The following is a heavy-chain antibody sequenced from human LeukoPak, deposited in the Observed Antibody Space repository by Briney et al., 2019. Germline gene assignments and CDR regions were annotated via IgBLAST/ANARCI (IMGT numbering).Heavy chain of an antibody. CDR3: ARELRIAVAESFDY. CDR2: IRNDGSNK. CDR1: GFTFGVYV. Sequence: GGSLRLSCAASGFTFGVYVMHWVRQAPGKGLEWVAFIRNDGSNKYYADSVKGRFTISRDNSKNTLYLQMNSLRAEDTAVYYCARELRIAVAESFDYWGQGTLVTVSS. D-gene: IGHD6-19*01. J-gene: IGHJ4*02. V-gene: IGHV3-30*02.